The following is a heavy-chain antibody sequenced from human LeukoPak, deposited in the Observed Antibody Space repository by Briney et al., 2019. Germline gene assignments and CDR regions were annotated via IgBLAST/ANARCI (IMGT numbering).Heavy chain of an antibody. V-gene: IGHV5-51*01. J-gene: IGHJ3*02. D-gene: IGHD1-26*01. CDR1: GYSFTDYC. CDR3: ARLVGAKGAFDI. CDR2: FYPGDSDT. Sequence: GQSLKISCKGSGYSFTDYCIGWVRQMPGKGLEWMRIFYPGDSDTRYSPSFQGQVTISTDKSISTAYLQWGSLKASDTAMYYCARLVGAKGAFDIWGQGTMVTVSS.